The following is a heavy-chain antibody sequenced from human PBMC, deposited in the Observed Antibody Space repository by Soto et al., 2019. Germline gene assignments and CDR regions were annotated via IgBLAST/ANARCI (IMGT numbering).Heavy chain of an antibody. J-gene: IGHJ5*02. D-gene: IGHD1-26*01. CDR2: INPDDGTT. V-gene: IGHV1-46*01. Sequence: GASVKVSCKASGYTFTTYHIHWVRQAPGQGLEWLGLINPDDGTTRFAEKFQGRVTLTRDTSTSTVYMELSSLRSDDTAVYYCARGNGGSYDWFDPWGQGTLVTVSS. CDR3: ARGNGGSYDWFDP. CDR1: GYTFTTYH.